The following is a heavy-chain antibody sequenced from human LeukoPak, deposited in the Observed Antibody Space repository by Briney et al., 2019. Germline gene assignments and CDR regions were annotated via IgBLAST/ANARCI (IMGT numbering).Heavy chain of an antibody. J-gene: IGHJ5*02. Sequence: TLSLTCTVSGGSISSGSYYWSWIRQPTGKGLEWIGRIYTSGSTNYNPSLKSRVTIFLDSSQNHFSLRLSSVAATDTAVYYCARGRAGRLSASNWFDPWGHGTLVTVSS. CDR3: ARGRAGRLSASNWFDP. V-gene: IGHV4-61*02. CDR2: IYTSGST. CDR1: GGSISSGSYY. D-gene: IGHD6-19*01.